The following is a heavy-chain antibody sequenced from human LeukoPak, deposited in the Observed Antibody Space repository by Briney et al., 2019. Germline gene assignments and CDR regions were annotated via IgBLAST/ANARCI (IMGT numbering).Heavy chain of an antibody. V-gene: IGHV4-34*01. CDR2: IKHSEST. J-gene: IGHJ6*02. CDR3: ARGARYSYGSPAYYYYYGMDV. CDR1: GRSFSGYY. Sequence: SETLSLTCALYGRSFSGYYWSWIRQPPGKGLEWIGEIKHSESTNYNPSLKSRDTISVDTSKNQFSLKLSSVTAADTAVYYCARGARYSYGSPAYYYYYGMDVWGQGTTVTVSS. D-gene: IGHD5-18*01.